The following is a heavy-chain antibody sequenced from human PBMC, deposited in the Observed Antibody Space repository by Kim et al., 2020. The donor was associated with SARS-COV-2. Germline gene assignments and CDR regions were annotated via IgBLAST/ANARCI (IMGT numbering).Heavy chain of an antibody. V-gene: IGHV4-39*01. Sequence: SETLSLTCTVSGGSISSSGGFYWGWIRQPPGQRLEWIGSMYYGGTNYYNPSLKSRVTISVDASRNQFSLRLKSVTASDTAVYYCARSRGRYSDNWFDPWGHGVQVIVSS. CDR3: ARSRGRYSDNWFDP. D-gene: IGHD5-12*01. CDR1: GGSISSSGGFY. J-gene: IGHJ5*02. CDR2: MYYGGTN.